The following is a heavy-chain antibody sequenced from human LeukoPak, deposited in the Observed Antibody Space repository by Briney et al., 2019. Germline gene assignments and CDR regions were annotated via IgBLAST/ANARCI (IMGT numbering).Heavy chain of an antibody. CDR1: GFTFRNYA. J-gene: IGHJ4*02. Sequence: GGSLRLSCAASGFTFRNYAMYWVRQAPGKGLEWVAFTNYDGSDRCYADSVKGRFTVSRDNPKNTLYLQMNSLRTEDTAVYYGAKDLPDRYSLEYWGQGTMVSVPS. V-gene: IGHV3-30*02. CDR2: TNYDGSDR. CDR3: AKDLPDRYSLEY. D-gene: IGHD2-15*01.